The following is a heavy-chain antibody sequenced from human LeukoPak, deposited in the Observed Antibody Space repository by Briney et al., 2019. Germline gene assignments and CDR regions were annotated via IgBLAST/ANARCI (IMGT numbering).Heavy chain of an antibody. CDR1: GFTFSSYS. Sequence: TGGSLRFSCAASGFTFSSYSMNWVRQAPGKGLEWVSYISSSSSTIYYADSVKGRFTISRDNAKNSLYLQMNSLRAEDTAVYYCARGGPLAAASRAGYFQHWGQGTLVTVSS. CDR2: ISSSSSTI. D-gene: IGHD2-15*01. J-gene: IGHJ1*01. CDR3: ARGGPLAAASRAGYFQH. V-gene: IGHV3-48*01.